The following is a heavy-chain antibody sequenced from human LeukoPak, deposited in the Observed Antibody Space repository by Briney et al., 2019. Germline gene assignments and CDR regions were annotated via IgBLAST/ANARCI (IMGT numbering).Heavy chain of an antibody. CDR3: ARNSIEGATQSPFDI. Sequence: GASLQISSKGSGYSFTNYWIGWVRQMPGKGLEWMGIIYPGESDTRYSPSFQAQVTISADKSISTAYLQWSSLKASDTAMYYCARNSIEGATQSPFDIWGQGTMVTVSS. D-gene: IGHD1-26*01. CDR2: IYPGESDT. V-gene: IGHV5-51*01. J-gene: IGHJ3*02. CDR1: GYSFTNYW.